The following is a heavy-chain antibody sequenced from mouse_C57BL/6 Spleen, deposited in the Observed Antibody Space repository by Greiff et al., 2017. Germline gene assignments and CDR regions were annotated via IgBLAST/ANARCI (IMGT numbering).Heavy chain of an antibody. Sequence: VQLQQSGPELVKPGASVKISCKASGYAFSSSWMNWVKQRPGKGLEWIGRIYPGDGDTNYNGKFKGKATLTADKSSSTAYMQLSSLTSEDSAVYFCARWSYGSFDYWGQGTTLTVSS. CDR2: IYPGDGDT. J-gene: IGHJ2*01. V-gene: IGHV1-82*01. CDR1: GYAFSSSW. CDR3: ARWSYGSFDY. D-gene: IGHD1-1*01.